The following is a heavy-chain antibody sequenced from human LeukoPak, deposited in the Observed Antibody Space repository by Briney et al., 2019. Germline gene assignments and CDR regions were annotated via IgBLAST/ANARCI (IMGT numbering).Heavy chain of an antibody. CDR2: FYHGGST. Sequence: SETLSLTCTVSGYSISTGYYWDWIRQPPGKGLEWIGTFYHGGSTYYNPSLKSRVTISVDTSKNQFSLKLSSVTAADTAVYYCARTAVAATSYFDYWGQGTLVTVSS. CDR3: ARTAVAATSYFDY. CDR1: GYSISTGYY. J-gene: IGHJ4*02. V-gene: IGHV4-38-2*02. D-gene: IGHD6-19*01.